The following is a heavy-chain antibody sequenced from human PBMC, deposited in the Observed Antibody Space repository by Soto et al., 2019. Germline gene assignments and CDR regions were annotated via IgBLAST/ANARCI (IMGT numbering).Heavy chain of an antibody. D-gene: IGHD1-26*01. V-gene: IGHV1-69*13. CDR2: IIPIFGTA. J-gene: IGHJ5*02. CDR3: ARALSGSYLDSYNWFDP. CDR1: GGTFSSYA. Sequence: SVKVSCKASGGTFSSYAISWVRQAPGQGLEWMGGIIPIFGTANYAQKFQGRVTITADESTSTAYMELSSLRSEDTAVYYCARALSGSYLDSYNWFDPWGQGTLVTVSS.